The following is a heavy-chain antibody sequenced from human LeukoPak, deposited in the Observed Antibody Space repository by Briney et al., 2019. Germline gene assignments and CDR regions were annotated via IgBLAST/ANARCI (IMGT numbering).Heavy chain of an antibody. D-gene: IGHD3-22*01. CDR1: GFSLSTSGVG. J-gene: IGHJ4*02. V-gene: IGHV2-5*01. Sequence: ESGPTLVNPTQTLTLTCTFSGFSLSTSGVGVGWIRQPPGKALEWLALIYWNDDKRYSPSLKSRLTITKDTSKNQVVLTMTNMHPVDTATYYCAHTEYFYDSRGSFDYWGQGTLVTVSS. CDR3: AHTEYFYDSRGSFDY. CDR2: IYWNDDK.